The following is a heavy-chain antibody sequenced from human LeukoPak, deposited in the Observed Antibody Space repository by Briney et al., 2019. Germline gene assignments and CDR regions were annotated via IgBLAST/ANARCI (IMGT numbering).Heavy chain of an antibody. V-gene: IGHV1-8*01. CDR2: MNPNSGNT. D-gene: IGHD3-16*01. Sequence: ASVKVSCKASGCAFTSYDINWVRQATGQGLEWMGWMNPNSGNTGYAQKFQGRVTMTRNTSISTAYMELSSLRSEDTAVYYCARVPRGSGFDYWGQGTLVTVSS. J-gene: IGHJ4*02. CDR3: ARVPRGSGFDY. CDR1: GCAFTSYD.